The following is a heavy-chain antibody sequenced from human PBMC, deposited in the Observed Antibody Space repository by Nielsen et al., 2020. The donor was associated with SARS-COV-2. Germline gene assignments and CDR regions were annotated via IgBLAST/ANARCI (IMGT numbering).Heavy chain of an antibody. CDR1: GFTFSNSW. D-gene: IGHD1-26*01. V-gene: IGHV3-74*01. J-gene: IGHJ4*02. Sequence: GESLKISCAASGFTFSNSWMNWVRQAPGKGPVWVSRINGDGTTTNYADSVKGRFTISRDNGKNTLYLQMNSLRAEDTAVYYCAREQGARDYWGQGTLVTVSS. CDR3: AREQGARDY. CDR2: INGDGTTT.